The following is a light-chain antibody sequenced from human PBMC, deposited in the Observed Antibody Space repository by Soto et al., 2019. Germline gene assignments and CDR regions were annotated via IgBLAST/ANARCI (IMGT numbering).Light chain of an antibody. J-gene: IGKJ1*01. CDR3: QHYNRFSGA. CDR2: KAS. Sequence: DIKMNKSPSKLSGSVGERVTITCLACQTVSSWLAWYQQKPGKAPKLLIYKASTLKSGVPSRFSGSGSGTDFTLTFSSLHPDDLATYYWQHYNRFSGACGQGTKVDIK. CDR1: QTVSSW. V-gene: IGKV1-5*03.